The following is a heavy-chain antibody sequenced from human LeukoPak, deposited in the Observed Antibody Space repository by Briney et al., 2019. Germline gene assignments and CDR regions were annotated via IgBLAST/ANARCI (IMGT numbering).Heavy chain of an antibody. Sequence: GGSLRLSCAASGFTFSDYYMSWIRQAPGMGLEWVSYISSSGSTIYYADSVKGRFTISRDNAKNSLYLQMNSLRAEDTAVYYCARERIGGEVNSAPGHYFDYWGQGTLVTVSS. D-gene: IGHD1-26*01. CDR1: GFTFSDYY. J-gene: IGHJ4*02. V-gene: IGHV3-11*01. CDR3: ARERIGGEVNSAPGHYFDY. CDR2: ISSSGSTI.